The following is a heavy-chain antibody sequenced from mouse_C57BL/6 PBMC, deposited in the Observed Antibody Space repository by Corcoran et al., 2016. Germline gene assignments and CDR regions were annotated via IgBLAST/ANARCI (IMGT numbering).Heavy chain of an antibody. D-gene: IGHD2-14*01. CDR2: INPNNGGT. J-gene: IGHJ2*01. Sequence: EVQLQQSGPELVKPGASVKISCKASGYTFTDYYMNWVKQSHGKSLEWIGDINPNNGGTSYNQKFKGKATLTVDKSSSTAYMELRSLTSEDSAVYYCAVRRRGYYFDYWGQGTTLTVSS. CDR3: AVRRRGYYFDY. CDR1: GYTFTDYY. V-gene: IGHV1-26*01.